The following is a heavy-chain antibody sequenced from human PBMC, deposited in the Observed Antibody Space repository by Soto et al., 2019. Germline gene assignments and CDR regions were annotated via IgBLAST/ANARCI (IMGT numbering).Heavy chain of an antibody. CDR3: ARESSSGWTRPYYYYYGMDV. CDR1: GDTFTGYY. J-gene: IGHJ6*02. V-gene: IGHV1-2*04. CDR2: INPNSGGT. Sequence: ASVKVSCKASGDTFTGYYMHWVRQAPGQGLEWMGWINPNSGGTNYAQKFQGWVTMTRDTSISTAYMELSRLRSDDTAVYYCARESSSGWTRPYYYYYGMDVWGQGTTVTVSS. D-gene: IGHD6-19*01.